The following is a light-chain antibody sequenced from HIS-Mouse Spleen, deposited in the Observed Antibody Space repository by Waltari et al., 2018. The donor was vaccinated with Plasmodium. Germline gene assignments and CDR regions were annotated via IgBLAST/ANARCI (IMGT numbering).Light chain of an antibody. V-gene: IGLV2-11*01. CDR1: SSDVGGYNY. CDR2: DVS. CDR3: CSYAGSYTLV. J-gene: IGLJ2*01. Sequence: QSALTQPRPVSGSPGRSVTLSCTGTSSDVGGYNYVSWYQQHPGKAPTLMIYDVSKRPSGVPDRFSGYKSGNTASLTISGLQAEDEADYYCCSYAGSYTLVFGGGTKLTVL.